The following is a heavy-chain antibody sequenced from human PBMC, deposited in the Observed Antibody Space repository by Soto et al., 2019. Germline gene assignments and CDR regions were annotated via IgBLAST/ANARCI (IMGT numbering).Heavy chain of an antibody. CDR3: ARGYYGLDV. Sequence: QVLLVQSGAEVKKPGALVKVSCKTSGYSFVRYGVSWVRQAPGQGLEWMGWISVYNGITNYARKVQGRVTLTTDTSTDTAYMELRGLKSDDTAMYFCARGYYGLDVWGQGTTIIVSS. J-gene: IGHJ6*02. CDR1: GYSFVRYG. CDR2: ISVYNGIT. V-gene: IGHV1-18*01.